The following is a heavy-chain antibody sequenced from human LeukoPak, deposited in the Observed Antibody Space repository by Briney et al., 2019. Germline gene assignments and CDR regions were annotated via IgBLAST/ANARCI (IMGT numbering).Heavy chain of an antibody. CDR3: AKDSAIVVVPAAIGDY. V-gene: IGHV3-23*01. D-gene: IGHD2-2*02. J-gene: IGHJ4*02. Sequence: GGSLRLSCAASGFTFSSYAMSWVRQAPGKGLEWVSAISGSGGSTYYADSVKGRFTISRDNSKNTPYLQMNSLRAEDTAVYYCAKDSAIVVVPAAIGDYWGQGTLVTISS. CDR1: GFTFSSYA. CDR2: ISGSGGST.